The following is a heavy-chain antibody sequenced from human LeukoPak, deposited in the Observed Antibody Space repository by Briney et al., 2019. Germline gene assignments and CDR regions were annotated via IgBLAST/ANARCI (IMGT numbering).Heavy chain of an antibody. CDR2: INPNSGGT. V-gene: IGHV1-2*02. CDR3: ARDESLDAFDI. J-gene: IGHJ3*02. CDR1: GYTFTSYY. Sequence: ASVKVSCKASGYTFTSYYMHWERHAPGQGLEWMGWINPNSGGTNYAQKFQGRVTMTRDTSISTAYMELSRLRSDDTAVYYCARDESLDAFDIWGQGTMVTVSS.